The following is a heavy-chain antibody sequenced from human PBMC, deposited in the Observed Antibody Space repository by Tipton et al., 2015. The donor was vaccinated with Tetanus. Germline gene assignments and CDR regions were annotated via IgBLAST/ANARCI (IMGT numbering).Heavy chain of an antibody. CDR3: VRSYAGSYPY. V-gene: IGHV4-39*01. D-gene: IGHD3-10*01. Sequence: TLSLTCTVSRGSISSDIYNWGWIRQPPGRGLQWIGNINYYGTTYYSPSLESRVTMSVDPPRNQFSLQLTSATAADTAIYHCVRSYAGSYPYWGQGILVTVSS. CDR1: RGSISSDIYN. CDR2: INYYGTT. J-gene: IGHJ4*02.